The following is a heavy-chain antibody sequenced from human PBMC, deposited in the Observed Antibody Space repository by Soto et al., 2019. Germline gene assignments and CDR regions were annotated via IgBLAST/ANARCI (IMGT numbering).Heavy chain of an antibody. CDR1: GYSFTSYW. V-gene: IGHV5-51*01. J-gene: IGHJ5*02. CDR3: ARHDIAAAGNMFYWFDP. Sequence: GESLKISCKGSGYSFTSYWIGWVRQMPGKGLEWMGIIYPGDSDTRYSPSFQGQVTISADKSISTAYLQWSSLKASDTAMYYCARHDIAAAGNMFYWFDPWGQGTLVTVSS. D-gene: IGHD6-13*01. CDR2: IYPGDSDT.